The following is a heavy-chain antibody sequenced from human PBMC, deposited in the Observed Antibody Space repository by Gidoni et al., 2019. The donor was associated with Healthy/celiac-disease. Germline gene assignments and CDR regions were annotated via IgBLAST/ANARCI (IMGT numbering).Heavy chain of an antibody. V-gene: IGHV3-23*01. CDR3: AKVLSVRVGPAPDGY. CDR2: ISGSGGST. Sequence: EVQLLESGGGLVQPGGSLRLSCAASVFTFSSYAMGWVAQAPGKGLEWVSAISGSGGSTYYADSVKGRFTISRDNSKNTLYLQMNSLRAEDTAVYYCAKVLSVRVGPAPDGYWGQGTLVTVSS. CDR1: VFTFSSYA. D-gene: IGHD3-10*01. J-gene: IGHJ4*02.